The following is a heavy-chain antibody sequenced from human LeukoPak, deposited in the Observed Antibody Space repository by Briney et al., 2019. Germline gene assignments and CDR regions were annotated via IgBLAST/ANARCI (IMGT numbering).Heavy chain of an antibody. CDR1: GGSFSGYY. CDR2: INHSGST. Sequence: SETLSLTCAVYGGSFSGYYWSWIRQPPGKGLEWIGEINHSGSTYYNPSLKSRVTISVDTSKNQFSLKLSSVTAADTAVYYCARSNYDILTGYYLRYWGQGTLVTVSS. D-gene: IGHD3-9*01. J-gene: IGHJ4*02. V-gene: IGHV4-34*09. CDR3: ARSNYDILTGYYLRY.